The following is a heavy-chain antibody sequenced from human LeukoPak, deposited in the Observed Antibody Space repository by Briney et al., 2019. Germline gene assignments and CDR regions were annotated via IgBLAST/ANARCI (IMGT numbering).Heavy chain of an antibody. J-gene: IGHJ3*02. CDR3: ARAGYCSSTSCYKDAFDI. D-gene: IGHD2-2*02. CDR1: GYTFTGYY. V-gene: IGHV1-2*02. Sequence: ASVKVSCKASGYTFTGYYMHWVRQAPGQGLEWMGWINPNSGGTNYAQKFQGRVTMTRDTSTSIVYMELSSLRSEDTAVYYCARAGYCSSTSCYKDAFDIWGQGTMVTVSS. CDR2: INPNSGGT.